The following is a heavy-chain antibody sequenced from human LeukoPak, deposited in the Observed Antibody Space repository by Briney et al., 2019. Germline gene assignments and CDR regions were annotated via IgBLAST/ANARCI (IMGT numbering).Heavy chain of an antibody. Sequence: SHTLSLTCTVSGGSISSGDYFWSWIRQPPGKALEWVGYIYYSGGTYYNPSLKIRFTISVDTSKNHFSRKLSSVTAADTAVYYCARDTAMVNAFDIWGQGTMVTVSS. D-gene: IGHD5-18*01. V-gene: IGHV4-30-4*01. CDR3: ARDTAMVNAFDI. CDR2: IYYSGGT. J-gene: IGHJ3*02. CDR1: GGSISSGDYF.